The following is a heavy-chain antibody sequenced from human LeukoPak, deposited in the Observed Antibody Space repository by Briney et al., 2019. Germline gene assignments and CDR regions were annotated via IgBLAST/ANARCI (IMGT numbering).Heavy chain of an antibody. CDR1: GFTFSSYG. CDR2: ISGRGGST. J-gene: IGHJ5*02. CDR3: ARVYTMVRGVRYNWFDP. D-gene: IGHD3-10*01. V-gene: IGHV3-23*01. Sequence: GGSLRLSCAASGFTFSSYGMSWVRQAPGKGLEWVSAISGRGGSTYYADSVKGRFTISRDNSKHPLYLQMNSLRAEDTAVYYCARVYTMVRGVRYNWFDPWGQGTLVTVSS.